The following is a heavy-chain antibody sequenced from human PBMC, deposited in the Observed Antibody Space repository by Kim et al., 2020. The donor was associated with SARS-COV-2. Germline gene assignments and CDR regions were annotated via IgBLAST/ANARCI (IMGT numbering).Heavy chain of an antibody. D-gene: IGHD5-12*01. CDR2: ITI. V-gene: IGHV3-48*02. CDR3: ARKVGSFDY. J-gene: IGHJ4*02. Sequence: ITISYADSVKGRLTTSRDNAKNTLYLQMNSLRDEDTAVDYCARKVGSFDYWGQGTRVTVSS.